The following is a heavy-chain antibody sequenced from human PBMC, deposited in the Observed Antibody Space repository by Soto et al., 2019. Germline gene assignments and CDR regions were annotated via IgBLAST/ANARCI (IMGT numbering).Heavy chain of an antibody. V-gene: IGHV5-10-1*01. Sequence: GESLKISCKGSGYNFTSYWISWVRQMPGKGLEWMGRIDPDGSYIKYSPSFQGHVTISADKATSTAYLQWSSLKASDTAMYFCARIYCTTTTCDSWFDPWGQGTLVTVSS. CDR3: ARIYCTTTTCDSWFDP. CDR2: IDPDGSYI. D-gene: IGHD2-2*01. J-gene: IGHJ5*02. CDR1: GYNFTSYW.